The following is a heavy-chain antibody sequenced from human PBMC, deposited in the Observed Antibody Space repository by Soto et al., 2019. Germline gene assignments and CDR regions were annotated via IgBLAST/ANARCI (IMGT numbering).Heavy chain of an antibody. V-gene: IGHV5-51*01. CDR3: ARRADTAMAYYFGY. Sequence: GESLKISCKGSGYSFTSSWIGWVRQMPGKGLEWMGIIYPGDSDTRYSPSFQGQVTISADKSISTAYLQWSSLKASDTAMYYCARRADTAMAYYFGYWRQGTLATVSS. D-gene: IGHD5-18*01. CDR1: GYSFTSSW. CDR2: IYPGDSDT. J-gene: IGHJ4*02.